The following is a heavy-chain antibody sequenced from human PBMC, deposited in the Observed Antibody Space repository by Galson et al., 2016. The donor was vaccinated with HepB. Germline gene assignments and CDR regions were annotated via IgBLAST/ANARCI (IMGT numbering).Heavy chain of an antibody. CDR3: ARAGHCCSASCSDSFDI. Sequence: SVKVSCKASGYTFTTYAMHWVRQAPGQRFEWMGWINAGNGNTKYSQKFQGRVTITRDTSASTVYMDLSSLRSEDTAVYYCARAGHCCSASCSDSFDIWGLGTMVTVSS. V-gene: IGHV1-3*01. CDR1: GYTFTTYA. J-gene: IGHJ3*02. CDR2: INAGNGNT. D-gene: IGHD2-2*01.